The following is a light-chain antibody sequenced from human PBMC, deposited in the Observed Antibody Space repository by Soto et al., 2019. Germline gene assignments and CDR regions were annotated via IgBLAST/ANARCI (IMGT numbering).Light chain of an antibody. CDR1: QSINNL. Sequence: DVQMTQSPSTLSASVGDRVTITCRASQSINNLLAWYQQKPGKAPKFLIYDVSTLESGVPSRFSGSGSGTEFTLTISSLQPEDFATYYCQQYNSLWTFGQGTKVDIK. CDR3: QQYNSLWT. CDR2: DVS. J-gene: IGKJ1*01. V-gene: IGKV1-5*01.